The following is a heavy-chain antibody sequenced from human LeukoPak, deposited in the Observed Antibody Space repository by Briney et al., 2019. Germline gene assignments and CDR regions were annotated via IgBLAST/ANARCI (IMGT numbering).Heavy chain of an antibody. CDR3: ARGDDFSGDH. CDR1: GFTFSNFW. Sequence: PGGSLRLSCAVSGFTFSNFWMSWVRQAPGRGLEWVANIHPGGNEKYHVESVKGRFTISRDNAKNLLFLQMNGLRVEDTAVYYCARGDDFSGDHWGQGTLVTVSS. CDR2: IHPGGNEK. D-gene: IGHD1-1*01. V-gene: IGHV3-7*04. J-gene: IGHJ4*02.